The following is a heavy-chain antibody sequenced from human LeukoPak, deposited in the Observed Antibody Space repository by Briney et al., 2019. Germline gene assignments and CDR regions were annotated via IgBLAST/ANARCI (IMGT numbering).Heavy chain of an antibody. J-gene: IGHJ4*02. V-gene: IGHV3-30*18. D-gene: IGHD4-23*01. Sequence: GGSLRLSCAASGFTFSSYGMHWVRQAPGKGLEWVAVNGSNKYYADSVKGRFTISRDTSKNTLFLQMNSLRAEDTAIYHCAKVRRGVVTIGIDYWGQGALVTVSS. CDR1: GFTFSSYG. CDR2: NGSNK. CDR3: AKVRRGVVTIGIDY.